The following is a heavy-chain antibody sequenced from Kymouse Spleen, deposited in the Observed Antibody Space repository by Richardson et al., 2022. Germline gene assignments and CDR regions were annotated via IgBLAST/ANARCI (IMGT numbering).Heavy chain of an antibody. CDR1: GFTFSSYD. CDR3: AREFTMVRGPYYGMDV. J-gene: IGHJ6*02. D-gene: IGHD3-10*01. CDR2: IGTAGDT. V-gene: IGHV3-13*01. Sequence: EVQLVESGGGLVQPGGSLRLSCAASGFTFSSYDMHWVRQATGKGLEWVSAIGTAGDTYYPGSVKGRFTISRENAKNSLYLQMNSLRAGDTAVYYCAREFTMVRGPYYGMDVWGQGTTVTVSS.